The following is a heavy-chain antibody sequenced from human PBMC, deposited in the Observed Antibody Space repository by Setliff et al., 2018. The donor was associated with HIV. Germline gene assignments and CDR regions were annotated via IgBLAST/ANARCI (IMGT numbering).Heavy chain of an antibody. V-gene: IGHV3-11*04. CDR1: GFTFSDYY. Sequence: GGSLRLSCAASGFTFSDYYMSWIRQAPGKGLEWVSYITSSGSTVYYADSVKGRFTISRDNAKSSLYLQMNSLRAEDTAIYYCARDRERWLQSRLFDPWGQGTLVTVSS. D-gene: IGHD4-4*01. CDR2: ITSSGSTV. J-gene: IGHJ5*02. CDR3: ARDRERWLQSRLFDP.